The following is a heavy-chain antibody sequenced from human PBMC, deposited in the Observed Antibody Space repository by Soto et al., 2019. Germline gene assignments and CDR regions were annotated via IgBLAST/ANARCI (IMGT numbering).Heavy chain of an antibody. V-gene: IGHV4-30-4*01. J-gene: IGHJ4*02. CDR1: GGSISSGDYY. CDR2: IRNSGST. D-gene: IGHD6-6*01. Sequence: SETLSLTCTVSGGSISSGDYYWSWIRQPPGKGLEWIGYIRNSGSTYYNPSLRSRVTISVDTSKNQFSLQLSSVTAADTAVYYCARGSGSYFDYWGQGTLVTVSS. CDR3: ARGSGSYFDY.